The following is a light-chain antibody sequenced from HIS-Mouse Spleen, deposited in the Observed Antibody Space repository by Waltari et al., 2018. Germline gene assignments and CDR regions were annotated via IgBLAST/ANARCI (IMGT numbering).Light chain of an antibody. CDR3: CSYAGSYTGV. Sequence: QSALTQPRSVSGSPGPSVTISCTGTSSDVGGYNYVSWYQQHPGKAPKLMIYDVSKRPSGVPDRFSGSKSGNTASLTISGLQAEDEPDYYCCSYAGSYTGVFGTGTKVTVL. V-gene: IGLV2-11*01. J-gene: IGLJ1*01. CDR2: DVS. CDR1: SSDVGGYNY.